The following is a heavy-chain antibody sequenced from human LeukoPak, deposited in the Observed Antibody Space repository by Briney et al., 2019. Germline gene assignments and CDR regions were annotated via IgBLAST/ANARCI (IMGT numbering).Heavy chain of an antibody. Sequence: GGSLRLSCAASGFTFSSYWMYWVRQAPGKGLVWVSRINTDGSSTTYADSVKGRFTISRDNAKNTVYLQMNSLRAEDTAVYYCARVLAVAGTGAFDIWGQGTMATVSS. CDR1: GFTFSSYW. D-gene: IGHD6-19*01. V-gene: IGHV3-74*01. CDR2: INTDGSST. J-gene: IGHJ3*02. CDR3: ARVLAVAGTGAFDI.